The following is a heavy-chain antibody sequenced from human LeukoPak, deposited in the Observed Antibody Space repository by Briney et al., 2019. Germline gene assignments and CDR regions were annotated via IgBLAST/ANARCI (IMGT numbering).Heavy chain of an antibody. CDR2: ISGGGGST. D-gene: IGHD3-22*01. V-gene: IGHV3-23*01. Sequence: GGSLRLSCAASGFTFSSYAMSWVRQAPGKGLEWVSAISGGGGSTYYADSVKGRFTISRDNSKNTLYLQMNSLRAEDTAVYYCAKVEGVTMIVVVIASFDYWGQGTLVTVSS. CDR3: AKVEGVTMIVVVIASFDY. J-gene: IGHJ4*02. CDR1: GFTFSSYA.